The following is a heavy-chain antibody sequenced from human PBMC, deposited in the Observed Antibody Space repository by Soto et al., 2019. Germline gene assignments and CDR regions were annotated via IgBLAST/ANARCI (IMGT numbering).Heavy chain of an antibody. CDR3: TKNYYFDS. V-gene: IGHV3-23*01. CDR2: INIVGGDT. CDR1: GFTFSNYA. J-gene: IGHJ4*02. Sequence: EVQLLESGGGLVQPGGSLRLSCVASGFTFSNYAMSWVRQAPAKAPEWVSSINIVGGDTNYADSVRGRFAMSRDDSTKTVFMQMNSLRADDTAVYYCTKNYYFDSWGQGTLVTVSS.